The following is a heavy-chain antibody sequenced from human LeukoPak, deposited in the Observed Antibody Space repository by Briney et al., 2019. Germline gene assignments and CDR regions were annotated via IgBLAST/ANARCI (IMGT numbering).Heavy chain of an antibody. Sequence: SGPTLVNPTQTLTLTCTFSGFSLSTSGVGVGWIRQPPGKALEWLARIDWDDDKYYSTSLKTRLTISKDTSKNQVVLTMTNMDPVDTATYYCARMYYYDSSGYYYNFDYWGQGTLVTVSS. CDR1: GFSLSTSGVG. V-gene: IGHV2-70*11. CDR2: IDWDDDK. CDR3: ARMYYYDSSGYYYNFDY. J-gene: IGHJ4*02. D-gene: IGHD3-22*01.